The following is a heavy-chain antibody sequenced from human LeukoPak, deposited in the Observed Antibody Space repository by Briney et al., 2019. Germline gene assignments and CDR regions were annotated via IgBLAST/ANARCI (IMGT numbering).Heavy chain of an antibody. CDR1: GFTFSSYA. CDR2: ISDTGDST. Sequence: PGGSLRLSCAASGFTFSSYAMSWVRLAPGKGLEWVSGISDTGDSTYYADSVKGRFTISRDNSKNALYLQMNSLRAEDTAVYYCAKDDNYIRFLSWGQGTLVTVSS. D-gene: IGHD3-16*01. CDR3: AKDDNYIRFLS. J-gene: IGHJ5*02. V-gene: IGHV3-23*01.